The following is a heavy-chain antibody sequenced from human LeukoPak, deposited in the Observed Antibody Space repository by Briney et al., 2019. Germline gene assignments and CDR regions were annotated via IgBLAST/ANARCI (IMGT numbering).Heavy chain of an antibody. CDR3: ARVIVGAPDAFDI. Sequence: SETLSLTCTVSGGSISSYYWSWIRQPPGKGLEWIGYIYYSGSTNYNPSLKSRVTISVDTSKNQFSLKLSSVTAADTAVYYCARVIVGAPDAFDIWGQGTMVTVSS. J-gene: IGHJ3*02. CDR1: GGSISSYY. V-gene: IGHV4-59*01. D-gene: IGHD1-26*01. CDR2: IYYSGST.